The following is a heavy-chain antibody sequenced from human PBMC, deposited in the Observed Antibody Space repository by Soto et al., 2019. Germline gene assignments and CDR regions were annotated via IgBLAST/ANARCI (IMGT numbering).Heavy chain of an antibody. CDR3: AREPSLNGYVPLFDY. J-gene: IGHJ4*02. V-gene: IGHV1-18*01. CDR2: ISAYNGNT. D-gene: IGHD5-12*01. Sequence: QVQLVQSGAEVKKPGASVKVSCKASGYTFTSYGISWVRQAPGQGLEWMGWISAYNGNTNYAQKLQGRVTMTTDTSTSTAYMELRSLRSDDTAVYYYAREPSLNGYVPLFDYWGQGTLVTVSS. CDR1: GYTFTSYG.